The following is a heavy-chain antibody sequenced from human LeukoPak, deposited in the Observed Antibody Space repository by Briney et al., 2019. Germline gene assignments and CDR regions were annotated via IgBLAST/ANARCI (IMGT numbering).Heavy chain of an antibody. J-gene: IGHJ5*02. CDR2: ISAYNGFI. Sequence: ASVKVSCKASGYIFTNFVINWVRQAPGQGLQWMGWISAYNGFINYAQKLQGRVTMTTDTSASTAYMELRSLGSDDMAVYYCATVSRSGVTNNYLDPWGQGTLVTVSS. D-gene: IGHD3-3*01. CDR1: GYIFTNFV. V-gene: IGHV1-18*03. CDR3: ATVSRSGVTNNYLDP.